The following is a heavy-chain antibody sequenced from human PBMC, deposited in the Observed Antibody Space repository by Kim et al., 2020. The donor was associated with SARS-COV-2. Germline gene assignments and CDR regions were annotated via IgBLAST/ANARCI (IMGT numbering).Heavy chain of an antibody. Sequence: RRVTISVDTSKNQFSLKLSSVTAAETAVYYCARLGVAARAPTYYYYGMDVWGQGTTVTVSS. V-gene: IGHV4-34*01. J-gene: IGHJ6*02. D-gene: IGHD6-6*01. CDR3: ARLGVAARAPTYYYYGMDV.